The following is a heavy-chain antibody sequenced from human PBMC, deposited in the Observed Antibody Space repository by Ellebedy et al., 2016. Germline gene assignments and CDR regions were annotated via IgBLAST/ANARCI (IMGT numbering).Heavy chain of an antibody. D-gene: IGHD2-15*01. CDR2: IYPSGGST. CDR3: AREDNYYYYGLDV. J-gene: IGHJ6*02. V-gene: IGHV1-46*01. Sequence: ASVKVSXKASGYTFTSYYIHWVRQAPGQGLEWMGVIYPSGGSTTYAQKFQGRVTMTRDTSTSTVYMELSSLRSEDTAVYYCAREDNYYYYGLDVWGQGATVTVSS. CDR1: GYTFTSYY.